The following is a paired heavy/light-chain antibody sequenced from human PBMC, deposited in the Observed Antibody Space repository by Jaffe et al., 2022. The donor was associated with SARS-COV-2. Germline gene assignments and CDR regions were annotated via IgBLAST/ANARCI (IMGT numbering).Light chain of an antibody. CDR3: HQSTNLPWT. J-gene: IGKJ1*01. CDR2: YAS. CDR1: QSIGDG. Sequence: EIVLTQSPDFQSVTPKEKVTITCRASQSIGDGLHWYQQKPDQSPKLLIKYASQSLSGVPSRFSGSGSGTDFTLTINSLEAEDAATYYCHQSTNLPWTFGQGTKVEIK. V-gene: IGKV6-21*01.
Heavy chain of an antibody. D-gene: IGHD4-17*01. CDR1: GFTFSSHG. CDR2: ISDDGSQQ. J-gene: IGHJ4*02. Sequence: QVQLVESGGGVVQPGRSLRLSCAASGFTFSSHGMHWVRQAPGKGLEWVALISDDGSQQYYRDSVKGRFTISRDNSRNTLYLQIDSLRAEDTAVYFCAKDLTTLAIIFDYWGQGTLVTVSS. CDR3: AKDLTTLAIIFDY. V-gene: IGHV3-30*18.